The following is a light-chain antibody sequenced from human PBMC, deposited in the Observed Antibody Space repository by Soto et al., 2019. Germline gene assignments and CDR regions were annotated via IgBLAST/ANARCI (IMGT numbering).Light chain of an antibody. CDR2: GAS. Sequence: DFVMTQAPDSLAVSLGERATINCKSSQSVLYNSNNKNHLGWFQQKPGHPPKLLIYGASFRPSGAPDRFSGSGSGTDFTLTISSLQAEDVAVYYCQQYYSIPFTFGQGTKVDIK. V-gene: IGKV4-1*01. J-gene: IGKJ2*01. CDR1: QSVLYNSNNKNH. CDR3: QQYYSIPFT.